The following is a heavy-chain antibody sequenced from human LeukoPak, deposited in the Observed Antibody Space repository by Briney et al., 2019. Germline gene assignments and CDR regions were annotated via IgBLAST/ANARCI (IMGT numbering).Heavy chain of an antibody. Sequence: GGSLRLSCAASGFNFIDYSMNWVRQAPGKGLEWISYIGISSGNTKYADSVKGRFTISRDKARNSLYLQMNSLRVEYTAMYYCARDHRYAFDNWGHGTLVTVSS. CDR2: IGISSGNT. D-gene: IGHD5-12*01. J-gene: IGHJ4*01. CDR1: GFNFIDYS. CDR3: ARDHRYAFDN. V-gene: IGHV3-48*01.